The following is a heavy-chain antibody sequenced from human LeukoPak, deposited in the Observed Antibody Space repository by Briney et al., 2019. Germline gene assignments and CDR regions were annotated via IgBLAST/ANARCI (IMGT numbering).Heavy chain of an antibody. Sequence: GGSLRLSCVASGFIFNNYRMTWVRQAPGKGLEWVANIKQDGSEKQYVDSVKGRFAISRDNAKKSLYLQINTLRAEDTAVYYCVRGPHIAATSYWGQGTLVTVSS. CDR3: VRGPHIAATSY. CDR2: IKQDGSEK. J-gene: IGHJ4*02. D-gene: IGHD6-25*01. V-gene: IGHV3-7*03. CDR1: GFIFNNYR.